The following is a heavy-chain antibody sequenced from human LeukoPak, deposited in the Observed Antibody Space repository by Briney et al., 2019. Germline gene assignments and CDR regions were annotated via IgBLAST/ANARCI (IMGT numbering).Heavy chain of an antibody. D-gene: IGHD3-3*01. V-gene: IGHV4-59*01. CDR3: AQVATYYDFWSGHHNCYFDY. Sequence: PSETLSLTCTVSGGSISSYYWSWIRQPPGKGLEWIGYIYYSGSTNYNPSLKSRVTISVDTSKNQFSLKLSSVTAADTAVYYCAQVATYYDFWSGHHNCYFDYWGQGTLVTVSS. CDR2: IYYSGST. J-gene: IGHJ4*02. CDR1: GGSISSYY.